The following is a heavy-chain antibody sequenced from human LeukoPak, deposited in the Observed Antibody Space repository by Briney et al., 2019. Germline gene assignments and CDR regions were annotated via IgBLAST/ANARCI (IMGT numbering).Heavy chain of an antibody. CDR2: ISSSSSYI. D-gene: IGHD4-17*01. J-gene: IGHJ3*02. CDR1: GFTFSSYS. CDR3: ARAGYGDVDAFDI. Sequence: GGSLRLSCAASGFTFSSYSMNWVRQAPGKGLEWVSSISSSSSYIYYAVSVKGRFTISRDNAKNSLYLQMNSLRAEDTAVYYCARAGYGDVDAFDIWGQGTMATVSS. V-gene: IGHV3-21*01.